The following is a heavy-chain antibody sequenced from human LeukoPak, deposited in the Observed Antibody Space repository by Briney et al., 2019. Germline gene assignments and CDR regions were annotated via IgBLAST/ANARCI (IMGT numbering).Heavy chain of an antibody. CDR2: IYSGGIT. D-gene: IGHD6-6*01. J-gene: IGHJ5*02. CDR3: AREMAARPLHSWSDP. CDR1: GFTVSSNY. Sequence: TGGSLRLSCAASGFTVSSNYMSWVRQAPGKGLEWVSVIYSGGITYYADSVKGRFTISRDNSKNTLYLQMNSLRAEDTAVYYCAREMAARPLHSWSDPWGQGTLVTVSS. V-gene: IGHV3-66*01.